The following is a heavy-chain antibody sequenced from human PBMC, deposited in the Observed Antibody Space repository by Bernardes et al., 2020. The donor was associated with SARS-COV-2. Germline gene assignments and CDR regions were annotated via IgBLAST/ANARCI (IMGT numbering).Heavy chain of an antibody. V-gene: IGHV4-59*13. CDR2: IYYSGST. J-gene: IGHJ6*02. Sequence: SETLSLTCTVSGGSISTYYWSWIRQPPGKGLQWIGYIYYSGSTNYNPSLKSRVTISVDTSKNHFSLKLRSVTAADTAVYYCAREELTRRYYGMDVWGQGTTVTVSS. CDR3: AREELTRRYYGMDV. D-gene: IGHD1-7*01. CDR1: GGSISTYY.